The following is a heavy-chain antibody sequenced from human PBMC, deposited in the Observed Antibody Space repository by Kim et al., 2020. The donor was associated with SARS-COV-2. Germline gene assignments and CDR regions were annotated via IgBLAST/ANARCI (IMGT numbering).Heavy chain of an antibody. D-gene: IGHD3-10*01. J-gene: IGHJ4*02. CDR3: ARDVPAYGSGTYYTFDY. Sequence: ASVKVSCKASGYTFTNYGVTWVRQAPGQGLEWMGWISAYNGNTNYAQKLQGRVTMTTDTSTSTAYMELRSLTSDDTAVYYCARDVPAYGSGTYYTFDYWGQGTLVTVSS. CDR1: GYTFTNYG. V-gene: IGHV1-18*01. CDR2: ISAYNGNT.